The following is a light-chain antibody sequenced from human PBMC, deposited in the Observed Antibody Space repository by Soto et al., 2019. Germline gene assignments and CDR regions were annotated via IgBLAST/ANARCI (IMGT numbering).Light chain of an antibody. J-gene: IGLJ2*01. CDR3: QSYDSSLSGSVV. CDR1: SSNIGAGYD. Sequence: QSVLTQPPSVSGAPGQRVTISCTGSSSNIGAGYDVHWYQQLPGTAPKLLIYGNSNRPSGVPDRFSDSKSATSASLAITGLQAEDEADYYCQSYDSSLSGSVVFGGGTKLTVL. CDR2: GNS. V-gene: IGLV1-40*01.